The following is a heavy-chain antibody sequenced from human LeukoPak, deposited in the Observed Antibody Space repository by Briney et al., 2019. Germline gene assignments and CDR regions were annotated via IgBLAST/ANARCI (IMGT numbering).Heavy chain of an antibody. J-gene: IGHJ4*02. CDR1: GYIFSGYY. V-gene: IGHV1-2*02. CDR3: AKTLYIAAAPGGLDY. D-gene: IGHD6-13*01. Sequence: ASVKVSCKASGYIFSGYYMHWVRQAPGQGLEWMGWINPNSGGTNYAQKFQGRVTMTRDTSISTVYMELSRLRYDDTAVYYCAKTLYIAAAPGGLDYWGQGTLVTVSS. CDR2: INPNSGGT.